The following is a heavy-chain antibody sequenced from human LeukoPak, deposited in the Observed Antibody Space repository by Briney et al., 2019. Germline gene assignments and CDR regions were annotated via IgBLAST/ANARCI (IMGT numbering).Heavy chain of an antibody. D-gene: IGHD4-17*01. CDR3: ARLTYGDFNYYYYYMDV. CDR1: GGSFTTYY. Sequence: PSETLSLTCTVSGGSFTTYYWSWIRQPPGKGLEWIGEINHSGSTNYNPSLKSRVTISVDTSKNQFSLKLSSVTAADTAVYYCARLTYGDFNYYYYYMDVWGKGTTVTISS. J-gene: IGHJ6*03. V-gene: IGHV4-34*01. CDR2: INHSGST.